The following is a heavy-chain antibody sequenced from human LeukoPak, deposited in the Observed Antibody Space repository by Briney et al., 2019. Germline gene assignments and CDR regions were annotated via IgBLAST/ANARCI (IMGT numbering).Heavy chain of an antibody. CDR3: ARLRGYSSGWYGVFY. Sequence: SETLSLTCSVSGASISSSSYYWGWIRQPPGKGLEWIGSIYYSGSTYYNPSLKSRVTISVDTSKNQFSLKLSSVTAADTAVYYCARLRGYSSGWYGVFYWGQGTLVTVSS. V-gene: IGHV4-39*01. D-gene: IGHD6-19*01. J-gene: IGHJ4*02. CDR1: GASISSSSYY. CDR2: IYYSGST.